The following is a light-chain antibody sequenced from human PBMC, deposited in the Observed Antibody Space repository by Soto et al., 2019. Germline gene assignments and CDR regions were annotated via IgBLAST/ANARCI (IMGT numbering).Light chain of an antibody. CDR2: GAS. CDR1: QSVSSSY. V-gene: IGKV3-20*01. Sequence: EIVLTQSPGTLSLSPGERATLSCRASQSVSSSYLAWYQQKPGQAPRLLIYGASSRATGLPDRFSGSGSGTEFTLTISRLEPEDFAVYSCQQYGSSPPITFGQGTRLEIK. CDR3: QQYGSSPPIT. J-gene: IGKJ5*01.